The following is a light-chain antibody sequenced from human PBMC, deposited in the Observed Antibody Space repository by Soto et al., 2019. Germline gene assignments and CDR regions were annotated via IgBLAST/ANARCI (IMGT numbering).Light chain of an antibody. J-gene: IGKJ1*01. V-gene: IGKV1-6*01. CDR1: RDIGND. CDR2: AAS. Sequence: AIQMTQSPSSLSASVGDRVTITCRASRDIGNDLGWYQQKPGKAPKHLIFAASNLQSGVPSRFSGGGSGTDVTLTISSLQADDFATYYCLQHVNFSWTFGQGTKVETK. CDR3: LQHVNFSWT.